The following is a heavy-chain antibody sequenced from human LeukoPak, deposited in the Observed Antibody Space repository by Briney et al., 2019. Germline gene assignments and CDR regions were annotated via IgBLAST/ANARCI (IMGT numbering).Heavy chain of an antibody. D-gene: IGHD5-18*01. CDR2: INPSGGST. Sequence: ASVKVSCKASGYTFTSYYMHWVRQAPGQGLEWMGIINPSGGSTSYAQKFQGRVTMTRDMSTSTVYMELSSLRSEDTAVYYCAKDRGYSYGYVGPFDYWGQGTLVTVSS. V-gene: IGHV1-46*01. CDR3: AKDRGYSYGYVGPFDY. CDR1: GYTFTSYY. J-gene: IGHJ4*02.